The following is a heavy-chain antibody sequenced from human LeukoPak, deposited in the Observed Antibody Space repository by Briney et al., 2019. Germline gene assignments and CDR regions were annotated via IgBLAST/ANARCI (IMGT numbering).Heavy chain of an antibody. CDR3: ARHDSYALGSHPLDV. V-gene: IGHV4-59*08. CDR2: IHYSGTT. CDR1: GGSISGYY. D-gene: IGHD3-10*01. J-gene: IGHJ6*02. Sequence: PSETLSLTCTVSGGSISGYYWSWIRLPPGKGLEWIAYIHYSGTTNCNPSLRSRVTISVDTSKNQFSLKVNSVTATDTAVYFCARHDSYALGSHPLDVWGQGTTVIVSS.